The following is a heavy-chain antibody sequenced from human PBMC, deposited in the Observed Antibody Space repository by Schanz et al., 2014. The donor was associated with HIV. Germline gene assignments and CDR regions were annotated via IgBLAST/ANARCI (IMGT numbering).Heavy chain of an antibody. J-gene: IGHJ6*02. Sequence: QVQLVESGGGVVQPGRSLSLSCAASGFTFSDYGMHWVRQAPGKGLEWVAVIWNDGSNTFYADSVKGRFTISRDNSKKTVFLQMNNLRAEDTAVYYCARDRLHPGNGMDVWGQGTTVTVSS. CDR3: ARDRLHPGNGMDV. V-gene: IGHV3-33*01. CDR1: GFTFSDYG. D-gene: IGHD4-4*01. CDR2: IWNDGSNT.